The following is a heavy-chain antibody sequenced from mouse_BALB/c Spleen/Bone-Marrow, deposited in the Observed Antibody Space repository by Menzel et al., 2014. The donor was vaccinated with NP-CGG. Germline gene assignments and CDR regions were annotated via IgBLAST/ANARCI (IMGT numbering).Heavy chain of an antibody. V-gene: IGHV3-8*02. D-gene: IGHD1-1*01. CDR1: GDSITSSY. CDR3: ARGKSYHFEY. CDR2: ISYSGNA. J-gene: IGHJ2*01. Sequence: EVQLQQSGPSLVKPSQTLSLTYSVTGDSITSSYWNWIRKFPGNKLEYMGYISYSGNAYYNPSLKSRISLTRDTSKNQYYLQLNTMTTEEATIDFCARGKSYHFEYWGRGKTLTVSS.